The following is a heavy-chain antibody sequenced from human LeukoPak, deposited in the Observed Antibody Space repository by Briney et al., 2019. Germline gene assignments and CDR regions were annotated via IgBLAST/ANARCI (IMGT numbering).Heavy chain of an antibody. Sequence: ASVKDSCKPPGYTFIGYYMHWVRQAPGQGVEWMGWINPNSGGTNYAQKFQGRVTMSRDTSISTAYMELSRLRSDDTAVYYCARAGKLWSGYSYWGQGTLVTVSS. J-gene: IGHJ4*02. D-gene: IGHD3-3*01. CDR1: GYTFIGYY. CDR2: INPNSGGT. CDR3: ARAGKLWSGYSY. V-gene: IGHV1-2*02.